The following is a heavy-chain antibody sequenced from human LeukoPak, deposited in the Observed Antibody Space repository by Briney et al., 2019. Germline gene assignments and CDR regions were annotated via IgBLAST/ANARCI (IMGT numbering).Heavy chain of an antibody. D-gene: IGHD3-10*01. Sequence: GGSLRLSCAASGFTVSSNYMSWVRQAPGKGLEWVSVIYSGGSTYYADSVKGRFTISRDNSKNTLYLQMNSLRAEDTAVYYCARELGYGSGSTLIALYYYGMDVWGQGTTVTVSS. V-gene: IGHV3-53*01. CDR2: IYSGGST. CDR3: ARELGYGSGSTLIALYYYGMDV. CDR1: GFTVSSNY. J-gene: IGHJ6*02.